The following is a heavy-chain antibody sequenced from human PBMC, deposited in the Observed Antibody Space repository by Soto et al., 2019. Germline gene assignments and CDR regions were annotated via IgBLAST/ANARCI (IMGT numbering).Heavy chain of an antibody. CDR3: ARDQSYYYDSSGYLGQDAFDI. Sequence: SVKVSCKASGGTFSSYAISWVRQAPGQGLEWMGGIIPIFGTANYAQKFQGRVTITADESTSTAYMELSSLRSEDTAVYYCARDQSYYYDSSGYLGQDAFDIWGQGTVVTVSS. CDR1: GGTFSSYA. D-gene: IGHD3-22*01. V-gene: IGHV1-69*13. J-gene: IGHJ3*02. CDR2: IIPIFGTA.